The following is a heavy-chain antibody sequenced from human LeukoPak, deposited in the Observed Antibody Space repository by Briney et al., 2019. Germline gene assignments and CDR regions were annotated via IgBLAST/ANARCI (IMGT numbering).Heavy chain of an antibody. CDR1: AGSISSYY. CDR2: IVYSGST. Sequence: SETLSLTCTVSAGSISSYYWSWLRQPPGKGLEWIGYIVYSGSTNYNPSLKGRVTISVDTSKNQFSLKLSSVTAADTAVYYCARHGNPPVFDYWGQGTLVTVSS. J-gene: IGHJ4*02. V-gene: IGHV4-59*08. D-gene: IGHD4-23*01. CDR3: ARHGNPPVFDY.